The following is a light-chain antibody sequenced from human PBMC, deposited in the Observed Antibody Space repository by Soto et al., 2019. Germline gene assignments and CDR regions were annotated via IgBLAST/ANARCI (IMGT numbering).Light chain of an antibody. CDR1: SSNIGAGYD. J-gene: IGLJ3*02. Sequence: QSVLTQPPSVSGAPGQRVTIPCTGSSSNIGAGYDVHWYQQLPGTAPRVLIYGNSDRPSGVPDRFTGSKSGTSASLGITGLQAEDEADYYCQSYDSSLSGWLFGGGTKVTVL. V-gene: IGLV1-40*01. CDR3: QSYDSSLSGWL. CDR2: GNS.